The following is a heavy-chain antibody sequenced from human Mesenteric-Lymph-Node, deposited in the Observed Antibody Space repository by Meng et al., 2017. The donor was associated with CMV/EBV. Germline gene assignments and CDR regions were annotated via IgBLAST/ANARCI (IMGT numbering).Heavy chain of an antibody. V-gene: IGHV5-51*01. CDR1: GYSFTSYW. D-gene: IGHD6-13*01. J-gene: IGHJ3*02. CDR2: IYPGDSDT. CDR3: ARHLYSSSLSAFDM. Sequence: GGSLRLSCKGSGYSFTSYWIGWVRQMPGKGLEWMGIIYPGDSDTRYSPSFQGQVTISADESISTAYLQWSSLKASDTAMYYCARHLYSSSLSAFDMWGQGTMVTVSS.